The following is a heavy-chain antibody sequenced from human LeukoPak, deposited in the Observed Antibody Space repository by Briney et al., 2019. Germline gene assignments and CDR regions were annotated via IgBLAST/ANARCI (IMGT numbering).Heavy chain of an antibody. V-gene: IGHV1-2*02. J-gene: IGHJ4*02. CDR2: INPNSGGT. CDR3: ARVGDGYDFWSQYYFDY. Sequence: ASVKVSCKASGYTFTGYYIHWVRQAPGQGLEWMGWINPNSGGTNYARKFQGRVTMTRDTSISTAYMELSRLRSDDTAMYYCARVGDGYDFWSQYYFDYWGQGALVTVSS. CDR1: GYTFTGYY. D-gene: IGHD3-3*01.